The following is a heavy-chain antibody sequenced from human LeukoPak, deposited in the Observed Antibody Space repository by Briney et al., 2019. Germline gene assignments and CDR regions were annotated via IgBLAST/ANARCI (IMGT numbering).Heavy chain of an antibody. J-gene: IGHJ4*02. CDR1: GFTFSDHW. V-gene: IGHV3-74*01. CDR3: ATVFEH. CDR2: INEDGRGT. Sequence: GGSLRLSCVGSGFTFSDHWMHWVRQAPGQGLVWVSRINEDGRGTSYADSVKGRFTISKDDAKNTVYLQMNSLRAEDTAVYYCATVFEHWGQGTLVTVSS.